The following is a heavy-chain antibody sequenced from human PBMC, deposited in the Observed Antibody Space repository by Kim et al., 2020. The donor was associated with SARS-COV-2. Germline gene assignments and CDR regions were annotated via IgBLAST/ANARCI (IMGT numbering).Heavy chain of an antibody. D-gene: IGHD3-22*01. Sequence: GGSLRLSCAASGFTVSSNYMSWVRQAPGKGLEWVSVIYSGGSTYYADSVKGRFTISRDNSKNTLYLQMNSLRAEDTAVYYCARDAGGYYDSSGYSLYYYGMDVWGQGTTVTVSS. CDR1: GFTVSSNY. J-gene: IGHJ6*02. V-gene: IGHV3-53*01. CDR2: IYSGGST. CDR3: ARDAGGYYDSSGYSLYYYGMDV.